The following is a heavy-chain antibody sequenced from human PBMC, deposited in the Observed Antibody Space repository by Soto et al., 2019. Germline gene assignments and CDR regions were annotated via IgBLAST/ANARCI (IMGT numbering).Heavy chain of an antibody. CDR2: IYTSGST. CDR1: GGSISSYY. Sequence: LSLTCTVSGGSISSYYWSWIRQPAGKGLEWIGRIYTSGSTNYNPSLKSRVTMSVDTSKNQFSLKLSSVTAADTAVYYCASSVGGYDPYYYYYGMDVWGQGTTVTVSS. D-gene: IGHD5-12*01. V-gene: IGHV4-4*07. J-gene: IGHJ6*02. CDR3: ASSVGGYDPYYYYYGMDV.